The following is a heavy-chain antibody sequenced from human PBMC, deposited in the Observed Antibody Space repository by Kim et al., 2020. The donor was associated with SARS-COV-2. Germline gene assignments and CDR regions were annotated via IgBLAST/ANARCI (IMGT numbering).Heavy chain of an antibody. D-gene: IGHD5-18*01. J-gene: IGHJ4*02. V-gene: IGHV1-2*04. Sequence: ASVKVSCKASGYTFTGYYMHWVRQAPGQGLEWMGWINPNSGGTNYAQKFQGWVTMTRDTSISTAYMELSRLRSDDTAVYYCARALGDTAIDFFDYWGQGTLVTVSS. CDR1: GYTFTGYY. CDR2: INPNSGGT. CDR3: ARALGDTAIDFFDY.